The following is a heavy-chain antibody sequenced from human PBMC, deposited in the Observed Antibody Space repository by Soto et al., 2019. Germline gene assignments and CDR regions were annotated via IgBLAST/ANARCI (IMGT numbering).Heavy chain of an antibody. J-gene: IGHJ6*02. CDR3: ARTDTKRSGPMFGVVHPPYYYGLDV. Sequence: QVQLQESGPGLVKPSQTLSLTCTVSGGSISSGGYYWSWIRQHPGQGLEWIGSIYYSGSTYYNPSLKSRVTISVDTSKNQFSLKLSSVTAADTAVYYCARTDTKRSGPMFGVVHPPYYYGLDVWGQGTTVTVSS. D-gene: IGHD3-3*01. V-gene: IGHV4-31*03. CDR2: IYYSGST. CDR1: GGSISSGGYY.